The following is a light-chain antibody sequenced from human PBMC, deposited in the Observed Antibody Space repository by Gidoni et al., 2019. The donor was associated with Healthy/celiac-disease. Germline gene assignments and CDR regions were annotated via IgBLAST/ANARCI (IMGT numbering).Light chain of an antibody. Sequence: IVLTQSPGTLSLSPGERATLSCRARQSVSSSYLAWYQQKPGQAPRLLIYGASYRATGIPDRFSGSGSGTDFTLTISRLEPEDVAVDYCQQYGSSPPNTFGQGTRLEIK. CDR2: GAS. CDR1: QSVSSSY. CDR3: QQYGSSPPNT. V-gene: IGKV3-20*01. J-gene: IGKJ5*01.